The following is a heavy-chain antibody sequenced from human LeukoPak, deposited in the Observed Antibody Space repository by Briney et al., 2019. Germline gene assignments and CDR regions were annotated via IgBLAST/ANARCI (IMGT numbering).Heavy chain of an antibody. CDR3: ARDPYSSSWFDY. CDR2: ISSSGSTI. Sequence: GGSLRLSCAASGFTFSSYEMNWVRQAPGKGLEWVSYISSSGSTIYYADSVKGRFTISRDNAKNSLYLQMNSLRAEDTAVYYCARDPYSSSWFDYWGQGTLVTVPS. V-gene: IGHV3-48*03. CDR1: GFTFSSYE. D-gene: IGHD6-13*01. J-gene: IGHJ4*02.